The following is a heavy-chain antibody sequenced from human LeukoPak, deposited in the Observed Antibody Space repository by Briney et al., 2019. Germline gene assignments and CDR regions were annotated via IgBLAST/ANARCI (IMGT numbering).Heavy chain of an antibody. CDR2: INTHNGGT. CDR1: GYTFTDFY. V-gene: IGHV1-2*06. Sequence: ASVKVSCKPSGYTFTDFYIHWVRQAPGQGLEYMGRINTHNGGTVYALQFQGRLSMTRDTSISTAYMELQSLRSEDTAVYYCARDKQLDWAHYYYYYMDVWGKGTTVTVSS. J-gene: IGHJ6*03. CDR3: ARDKQLDWAHYYYYYMDV. D-gene: IGHD3-3*01.